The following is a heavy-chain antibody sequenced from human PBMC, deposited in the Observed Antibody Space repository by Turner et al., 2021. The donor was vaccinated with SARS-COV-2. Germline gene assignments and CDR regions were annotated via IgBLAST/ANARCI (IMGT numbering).Heavy chain of an antibody. Sequence: LVESGGAVVQPGKSLRLSCAASAFTISSHVMHWVRQVPGKGLQWVSLISSNGDETHYADSVKGRFTISRDNSRSTLSLQMNSLRVEDTAVYFCAGSSSGYLNAAFDIWGQGTGVIISS. D-gene: IGHD3-22*01. CDR2: ISSNGDET. CDR3: AGSSSGYLNAAFDI. J-gene: IGHJ3*02. V-gene: IGHV3-30-3*01. CDR1: AFTISSHV.